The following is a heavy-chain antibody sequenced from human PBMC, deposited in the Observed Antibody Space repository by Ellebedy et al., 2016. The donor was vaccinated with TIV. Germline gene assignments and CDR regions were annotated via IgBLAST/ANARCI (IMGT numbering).Heavy chain of an antibody. V-gene: IGHV3-23*01. J-gene: IGHJ4*02. CDR2: FTSNGGST. CDR3: AKMTLGRYCDY. Sequence: PGGSLRLSCAASGFTFSNFVMTWVRQAPGKGLEWVSSFTSNGGSTYYADSVKGRFTISRDNSKNTLYLHMNSLRAEDTAVYYCAKMTLGRYCDYWGQGTLVTVSS. CDR1: GFTFSNFV.